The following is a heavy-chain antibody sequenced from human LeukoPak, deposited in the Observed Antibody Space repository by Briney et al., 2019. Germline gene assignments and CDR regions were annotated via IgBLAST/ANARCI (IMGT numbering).Heavy chain of an antibody. Sequence: SVKVSCKASGGTFSSYAISWVRQAPGQGLEWMGRIIPIFGIASYAQKFQGRVTITADKSTSTAYMELSSLRSEDTAVYYCARAHVDIVAPRPVMDVWGQGTTVTVSS. CDR1: GGTFSSYA. CDR3: ARAHVDIVAPRPVMDV. V-gene: IGHV1-69*04. D-gene: IGHD5-12*01. J-gene: IGHJ6*02. CDR2: IIPIFGIA.